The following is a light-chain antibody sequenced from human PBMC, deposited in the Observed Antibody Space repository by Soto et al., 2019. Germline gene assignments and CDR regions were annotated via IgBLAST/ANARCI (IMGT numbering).Light chain of an antibody. CDR1: QSVSSSY. Sequence: EIVLTQSPGTLSLSPGERATLSCRASQSVSSSYLAWYQQKPGQAPRLLIYGASSRATGIPDRFSGSWSGTEFTLTISRLEPEYFAVYYCQQYGSSYTFGQGTKLEIK. CDR3: QQYGSSYT. V-gene: IGKV3-20*01. J-gene: IGKJ2*01. CDR2: GAS.